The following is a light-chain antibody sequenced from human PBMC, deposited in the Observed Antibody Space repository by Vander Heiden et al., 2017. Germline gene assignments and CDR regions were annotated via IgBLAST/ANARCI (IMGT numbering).Light chain of an antibody. CDR1: SSNIGAGYD. V-gene: IGLV1-40*01. J-gene: IGLJ1*01. CDR2: GNS. CDR3: QSYDSSLSGYV. Sequence: QSVLTQPPSASGAPGQRVTISCPGSSSNIGAGYDVHWYQQLPGTAPKLLIYGNSNRPSGVPDRFSGSKSGTSASLAITGLQAEDEADYYCQSYDSSLSGYVFGTGTKVTVL.